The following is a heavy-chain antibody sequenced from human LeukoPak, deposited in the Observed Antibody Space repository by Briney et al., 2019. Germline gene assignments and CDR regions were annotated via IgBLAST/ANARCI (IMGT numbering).Heavy chain of an antibody. V-gene: IGHV3-21*01. Sequence: GGSLRLSCAASGFTFSSYSMNWVRQAPGKGLEWVSSISSSSSYIYYADSVKGRFTISRDNAKNSLYLQMNSLRAEDTAVYYCAGSPLGATLGIWGQGTLVTVSS. D-gene: IGHD1-26*01. CDR1: GFTFSSYS. J-gene: IGHJ4*02. CDR2: ISSSSSYI. CDR3: AGSPLGATLGI.